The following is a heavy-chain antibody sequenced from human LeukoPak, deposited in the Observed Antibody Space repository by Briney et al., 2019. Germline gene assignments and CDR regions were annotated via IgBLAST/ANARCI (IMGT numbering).Heavy chain of an antibody. CDR2: IYYSGST. D-gene: IGHD3-10*01. CDR1: GGSISSGGYY. CDR3: ARDPGRLWFGELYAFDI. V-gene: IGHV4-31*03. Sequence: SETLSLTCTVSGGSISSGGYYWSWIRQHPGKGLEWIGYIYYSGSTYYNPSLKSRVTISVDTSKNQFSQKLNSVTAADTAVYYCARDPGRLWFGELYAFDIWGQGTMVTVSS. J-gene: IGHJ3*02.